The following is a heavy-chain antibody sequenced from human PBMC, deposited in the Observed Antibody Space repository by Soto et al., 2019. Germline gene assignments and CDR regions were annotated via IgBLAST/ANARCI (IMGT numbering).Heavy chain of an antibody. CDR3: ARAIRAYSGSYSGAFEI. Sequence: GGSLRLSCAASGFAVSSYAMHWVRQAPGKGLGWLAVISYDGSNKYYADSVKGRFTISRDNSKRTLYLKMTSLRGEDKAVYDCARAIRAYSGSYSGAFEIWGQRTMVTVSS. J-gene: IGHJ3*02. CDR2: ISYDGSNK. V-gene: IGHV3-30-3*01. D-gene: IGHD1-26*01. CDR1: GFAVSSYA.